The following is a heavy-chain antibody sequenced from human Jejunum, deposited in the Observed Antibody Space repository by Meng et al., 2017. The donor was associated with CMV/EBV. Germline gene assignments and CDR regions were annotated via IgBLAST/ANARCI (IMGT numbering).Heavy chain of an antibody. D-gene: IGHD2-8*01. Sequence: LRISCAASGVTFSAYGMNWVRQAPGKGLEWVSLISGSTPYIYYADSVKGRFTISRDNAKNSVYLQMNSLRAEDTAVYYCARGVFDSWGQGTLVTVSS. CDR3: ARGVFDS. V-gene: IGHV3-21*01. CDR1: GVTFSAYG. J-gene: IGHJ4*02. CDR2: ISGSTPYI.